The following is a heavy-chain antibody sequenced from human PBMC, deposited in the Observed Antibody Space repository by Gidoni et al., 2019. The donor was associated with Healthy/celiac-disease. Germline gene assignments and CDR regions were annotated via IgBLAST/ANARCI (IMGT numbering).Heavy chain of an antibody. CDR1: GYTFTGYY. Sequence: QVQLVQSGAEVKKPGASVKVSCKASGYTFTGYYLHWVRQAPGQGLEWMGWINPNSGGTNYAQKFQGRVTMTRDTSISTAYMELSRLRSDDTAVYYCARDRRFLEWLPDWYYGMDVWGQGTTVTVSS. D-gene: IGHD3-3*01. CDR3: ARDRRFLEWLPDWYYGMDV. J-gene: IGHJ6*02. CDR2: INPNSGGT. V-gene: IGHV1-2*02.